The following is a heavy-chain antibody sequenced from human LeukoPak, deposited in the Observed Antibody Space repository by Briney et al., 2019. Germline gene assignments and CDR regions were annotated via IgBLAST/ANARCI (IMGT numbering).Heavy chain of an antibody. CDR3: ARAGIPVTFLDY. V-gene: IGHV3-23*01. J-gene: IGHJ4*02. D-gene: IGHD5-18*01. CDR2: ISSMGGST. Sequence: PGGSLRLSCEVSGFTFSSYAMSWVRQAPGKGLEWVSTISSMGGSTYYADSVKGRFTISRDNSKNTLYVQMNGLRVEDTAVYYCARAGIPVTFLDYWGQGTLVTVSS. CDR1: GFTFSSYA.